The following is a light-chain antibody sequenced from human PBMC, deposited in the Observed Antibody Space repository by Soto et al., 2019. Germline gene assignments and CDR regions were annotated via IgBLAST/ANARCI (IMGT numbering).Light chain of an antibody. CDR2: RAS. Sequence: EIVLTQSPGTVSFSPGERATLSCRSSQSVSSNYVAWYQQKPGQTPKVLIYRASSRATGIPDRFSGSGSGTDFTLTISRLEPEDFAMYYCQQYGSSPLTFGGGTKVDIK. V-gene: IGKV3-20*01. CDR3: QQYGSSPLT. CDR1: QSVSSNY. J-gene: IGKJ4*01.